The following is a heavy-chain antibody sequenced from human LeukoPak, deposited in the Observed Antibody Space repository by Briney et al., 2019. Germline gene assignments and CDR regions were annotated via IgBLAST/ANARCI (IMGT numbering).Heavy chain of an antibody. CDR1: GASLSTSPYY. Sequence: TSETLSLTCSVSGASLSTSPYYWGWIRQPPGKGLEWIGNIYYTGSTYYNVSLNSRFTISIDTSKNLFSLRLNSMTAADTAVYYCAESGGYGLIDKWGQGTLVTVSS. CDR2: IYYTGST. D-gene: IGHD1-26*01. J-gene: IGHJ4*02. V-gene: IGHV4-39*01. CDR3: AESGGYGLIDK.